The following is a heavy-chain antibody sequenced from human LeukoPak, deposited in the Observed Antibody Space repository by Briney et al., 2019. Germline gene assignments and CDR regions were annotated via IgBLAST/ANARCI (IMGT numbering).Heavy chain of an antibody. CDR1: GFTFSSYG. Sequence: GGSLRLSCAASGFTFSSYGMHWVRQAPGKGLEWVAFIRYDGSNKYYADSVKGRFTISRDNSKNTLYLQTNSLRAEDTAVYYCANAYCGGDCYFLWYWGQGTLVTVSS. CDR2: IRYDGSNK. J-gene: IGHJ4*02. CDR3: ANAYCGGDCYFLWY. V-gene: IGHV3-30*02. D-gene: IGHD2-21*01.